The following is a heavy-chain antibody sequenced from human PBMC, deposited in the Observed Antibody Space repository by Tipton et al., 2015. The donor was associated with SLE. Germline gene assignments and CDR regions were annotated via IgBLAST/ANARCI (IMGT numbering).Heavy chain of an antibody. CDR3: ARVPLQDYEVYFQH. V-gene: IGHV3-30*03. D-gene: IGHD4-17*01. J-gene: IGHJ1*01. CDR2: ISYDGSNK. CDR1: GFTFSSYS. Sequence: SLRLSCAASGFTFSSYSMNWVRQAPGKGLEWVAVISYDGSNKYYADSVKGRFTISRDNSKNTLYLQMNGLRTEDTAVYYCARVPLQDYEVYFQHWGQGTLVTVSS.